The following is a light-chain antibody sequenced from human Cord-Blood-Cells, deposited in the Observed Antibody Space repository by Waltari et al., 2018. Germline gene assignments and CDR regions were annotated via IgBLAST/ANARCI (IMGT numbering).Light chain of an antibody. V-gene: IGLV2-11*01. Sequence: QSALTQPRSVSGSPGQSVTITCTGTSSDVGGYNYVSWYQQHPGKAPKLMIYVVSKLPSVVPERFSGSKSGNTASLTISGLQAEDEADYYCCSYAGSYTFEVFGGGTKLTVL. CDR2: VVS. CDR1: SSDVGGYNY. CDR3: CSYAGSYTFEV. J-gene: IGLJ3*02.